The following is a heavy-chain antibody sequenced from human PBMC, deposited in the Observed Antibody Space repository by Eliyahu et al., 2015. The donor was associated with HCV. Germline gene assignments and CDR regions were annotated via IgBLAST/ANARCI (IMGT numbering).Heavy chain of an antibody. V-gene: IGHV4-38-2*01. J-gene: IGHJ4*02. CDR2: MYHSGAT. CDR3: ARKFYSDSSGYYPHFDH. CDR1: GYSXSXGYY. Sequence: QVQLQESGPGLVKPSETLSLTCVVSGYSXSXGYYWGWXRQPPGKGLEWIGSMYHSGATYYNPSLKSRVTISVDTSKNQFSLMLTSVTAADTAVYYCARKFYSDSSGYYPHFDHWGQGTLVTVSS. D-gene: IGHD3-22*01.